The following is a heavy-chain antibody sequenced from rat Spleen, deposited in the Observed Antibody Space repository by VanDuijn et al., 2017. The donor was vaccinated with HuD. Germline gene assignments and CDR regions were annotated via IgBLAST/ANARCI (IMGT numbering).Heavy chain of an antibody. V-gene: IGHV3-1*01. CDR1: GYSITSNY. CDR3: ARYDYSAPFDY. J-gene: IGHJ2*01. D-gene: IGHD1-1*01. CDR2: ISYSGST. Sequence: EVQLQESGPGLVKPSQSLSLTCSVTGYSITSNYWGWIRKFPGNKMEWMGYISYSGSTSYNPSLKMQISITRDTSKNQFFLQLNSVTTENTATYYRARYDYSAPFDYWGQGVMVTVSS.